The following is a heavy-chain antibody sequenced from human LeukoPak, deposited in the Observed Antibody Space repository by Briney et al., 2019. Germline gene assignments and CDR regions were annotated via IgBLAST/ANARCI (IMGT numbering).Heavy chain of an antibody. CDR2: IYSGGST. Sequence: GGSLRLSCAASGFTVSSSYMSWVRQAPGKGLEWVSVIYSGGSTYYADSVKGRFTISRDNSKNTVYLQMNSLRAEDTAVYYCAKDAGHSKIDYYYYGMDVWGQGTTVTVSS. J-gene: IGHJ6*02. CDR1: GFTVSSSY. V-gene: IGHV3-66*01. D-gene: IGHD6-13*01. CDR3: AKDAGHSKIDYYYYGMDV.